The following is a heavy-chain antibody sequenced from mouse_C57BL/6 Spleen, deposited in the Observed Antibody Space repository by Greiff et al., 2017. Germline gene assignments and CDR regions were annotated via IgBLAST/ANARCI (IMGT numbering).Heavy chain of an antibody. CDR3: TSFTTVFDY. D-gene: IGHD1-1*01. CDR1: GYTFTDYE. CDR2: IDPETGGT. V-gene: IGHV1-15*01. Sequence: VQGVESGAELVRPGASVTLSCKASGYTFTDYEMHWVKQTPVHGLEWIGAIDPETGGTAYNQKFKGKAILTADKSSSTAYMELRSLTSEDSAVYYCTSFTTVFDYWGQGTTLTVSS. J-gene: IGHJ2*01.